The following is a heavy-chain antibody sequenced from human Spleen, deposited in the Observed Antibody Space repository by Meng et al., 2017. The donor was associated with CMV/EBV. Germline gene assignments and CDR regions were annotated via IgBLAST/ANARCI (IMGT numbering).Heavy chain of an antibody. V-gene: IGHV4-39*07. D-gene: IGHD2-15*01. CDR3: ARLWGARGIVVPSATYYFDY. Sequence: SETLSLTCTVSGGSIGSNLYYWGWIRQPPGEGLELIATIYHTGSTYYNPSLKSRVTISIDTSKNQFSLKLNSVTAADTAVYYCARLWGARGIVVPSATYYFDYWGQGKLVTVSS. CDR2: IYHTGST. CDR1: GGSIGSNLYY. J-gene: IGHJ4*02.